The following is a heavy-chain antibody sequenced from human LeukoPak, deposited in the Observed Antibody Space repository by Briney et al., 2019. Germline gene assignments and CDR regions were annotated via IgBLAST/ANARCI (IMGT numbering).Heavy chain of an antibody. CDR1: GFAVCDSY. CDR3: VVGSNGRQESFDF. CDR2: FHSGGSR. D-gene: IGHD2-8*01. V-gene: IGHV3-53*01. J-gene: IGHJ3*01. Sequence: GESLTLSCSASGFAVCDSYMSWLRPAPGKGLEWVSVFHSGGSRYYADSVKGRFTISRDNVKKTVSLQMNSLRGDDSAVYYCVVGSNGRQESFDFWGRGTMVTVSS.